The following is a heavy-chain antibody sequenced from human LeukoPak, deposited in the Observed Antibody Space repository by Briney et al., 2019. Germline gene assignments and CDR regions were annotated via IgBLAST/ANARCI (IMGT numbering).Heavy chain of an antibody. Sequence: GASVKVSCKASGGTFSSYAVSWVRQAPGQGLEWMGGIIPIFGTANYAQKFQGRVTITADESTSTAYMELSSLRSEDTAVYYCASQHYYYDSSGYQYYFDYWGQGTLVTVSS. CDR1: GGTFSSYA. CDR2: IIPIFGTA. CDR3: ASQHYYYDSSGYQYYFDY. V-gene: IGHV1-69*01. D-gene: IGHD3-22*01. J-gene: IGHJ4*02.